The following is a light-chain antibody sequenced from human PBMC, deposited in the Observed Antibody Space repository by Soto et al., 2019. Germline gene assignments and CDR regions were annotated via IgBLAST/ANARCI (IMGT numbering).Light chain of an antibody. CDR2: WTS. V-gene: IGKV4-1*01. CDR1: QSVFSSSTNKNY. CDR3: QQYYSSPT. Sequence: DIVMTQSPDSLPVSLGERATINCKSSQSVFSSSTNKNYIAWYQQKPGQPPKLLIYWTSTRESGVPDRFRGSGSGTDFTLTINSLQAEDVAVYYCQQYYSSPTFGQGTRLEIK. J-gene: IGKJ5*01.